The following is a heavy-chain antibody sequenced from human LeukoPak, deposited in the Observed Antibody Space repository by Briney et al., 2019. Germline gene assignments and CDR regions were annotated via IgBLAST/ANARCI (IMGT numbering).Heavy chain of an antibody. CDR3: ARDSSGYHDNGFDP. J-gene: IGHJ5*02. V-gene: IGHV3-48*01. CDR2: ISSSSSTI. D-gene: IGHD3-22*01. CDR1: GFTFSSYS. Sequence: GGSLRLSCAASGFTFSSYSMNWVRQAPGKGLEWVSYISSSSSTIYYADSVKGRFTISRDNAKNSLYLQMNSLRAEDTAVYYCARDSSGYHDNGFDPWGQGTLVTVSS.